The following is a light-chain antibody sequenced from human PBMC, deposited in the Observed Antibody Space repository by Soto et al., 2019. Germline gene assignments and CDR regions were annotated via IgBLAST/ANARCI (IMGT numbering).Light chain of an antibody. Sequence: DIQMTQSPSTLFASVGARVTIPCRASQSISSWLAWYQQKPGKAPKLLIYDASSLESGVPSRFSGSGSGTEFTLTISSLQPDDFANYYCQQYNSYSTFGQGTKV. J-gene: IGKJ1*01. CDR3: QQYNSYST. V-gene: IGKV1-5*01. CDR1: QSISSW. CDR2: DAS.